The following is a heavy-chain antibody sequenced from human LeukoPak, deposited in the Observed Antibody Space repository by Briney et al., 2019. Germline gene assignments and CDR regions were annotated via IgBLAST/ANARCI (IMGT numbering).Heavy chain of an antibody. CDR3: ARDHRLDYYMDV. CDR1: GGTFSSYA. CDR2: IIPIFGTA. D-gene: IGHD3-16*02. V-gene: IGHV1-69*05. J-gene: IGHJ6*03. Sequence: ASVKVSCKASGGTFSSYAISWVRQAPGQGLEWMGGIIPIFGTANYAQKFQGRVTITTDESTSTAYMELSSLRSEDMAVYYCARDHRLDYYMDVWGKGTTVTVSS.